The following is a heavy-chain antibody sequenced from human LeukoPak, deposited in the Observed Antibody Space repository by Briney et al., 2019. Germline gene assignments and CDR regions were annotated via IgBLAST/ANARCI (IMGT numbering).Heavy chain of an antibody. J-gene: IGHJ4*02. CDR2: IYSGGST. V-gene: IGHV3-53*01. Sequence: GGSLRLSCAASALTGSSNYMTWVRQAPGKGLEWVSVIYSGGSTYYAESVKGRFTISRDNSKNTLYLQMNSLRAEDTAVYYCARGRGSTSCYYFDYWGQGTLVTVSS. CDR1: ALTGSSNY. D-gene: IGHD2-2*01. CDR3: ARGRGSTSCYYFDY.